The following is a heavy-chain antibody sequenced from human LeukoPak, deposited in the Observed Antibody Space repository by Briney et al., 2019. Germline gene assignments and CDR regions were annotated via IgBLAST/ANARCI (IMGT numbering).Heavy chain of an antibody. CDR2: ISPRDSNT. CDR1: GYTFTNYW. D-gene: IGHD3-22*01. J-gene: IGHJ4*02. V-gene: IGHV5-51*01. Sequence: RGESLKISCTGSGYTFTNYWIGWVRQMPGKGLEWMGIISPRDSNTIYSPSFQGQVAISVDQSINTAYLQWSSLKASDTAMYYCARRNYYYTYCFDYWGQGTLVTVSS. CDR3: ARRNYYYTYCFDY.